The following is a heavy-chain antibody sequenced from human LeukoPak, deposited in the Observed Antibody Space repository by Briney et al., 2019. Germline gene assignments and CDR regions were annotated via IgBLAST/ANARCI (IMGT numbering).Heavy chain of an antibody. J-gene: IGHJ6*02. D-gene: IGHD3-10*01. CDR1: GYTFTGYY. CDR2: INPNSGGT. CDR3: ARDPVSAMVRGVPYYYYGMDV. V-gene: IGHV1-2*02. Sequence: ASVKVSCKASGYTFTGYYMHWVRQAPGQGLEWMGWINPNSGGTNYAQKFQGRVTMTRDTSISTAYMELSRLRSDDTAVYYCARDPVSAMVRGVPYYYYGMDVWGQGTAVTVSS.